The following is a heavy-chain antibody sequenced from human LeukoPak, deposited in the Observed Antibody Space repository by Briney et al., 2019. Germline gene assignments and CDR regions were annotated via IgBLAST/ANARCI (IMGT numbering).Heavy chain of an antibody. D-gene: IGHD3-10*01. V-gene: IGHV4-38-2*01. J-gene: IGHJ5*02. CDR3: ARLSHYYGSGSYTP. CDR2: IYYSGGT. Sequence: PSETLSLTCAVSGYSISSGYYWGWIRQPPGKGLEWIGSIYYSGGTYYNPSLKSRVTISVDTSKNQFSLKLSSVTAADTAVYYCARLSHYYGSGSYTPWGQGTLVTVSS. CDR1: GYSISSGYY.